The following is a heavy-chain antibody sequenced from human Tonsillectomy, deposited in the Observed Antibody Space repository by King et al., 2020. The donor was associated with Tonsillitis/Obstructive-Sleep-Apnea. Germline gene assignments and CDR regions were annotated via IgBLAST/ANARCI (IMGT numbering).Heavy chain of an antibody. D-gene: IGHD1-26*01. CDR3: ASGGPGDPAGRNYFYYYMDV. CDR1: GFTFSSYA. CDR2: ISYDGSDK. Sequence: VKLVESGGGVVQPGRSLRLSCAASGFTFSSYAIHWVRQAPGKGLEWVAVISYDGSDKYYADSVKGRFTISRDNSKNTLYLQMNSLRAEDTAVYYCASGGPGDPAGRNYFYYYMDVWGKGTTVTVSS. J-gene: IGHJ6*03. V-gene: IGHV3-30*04.